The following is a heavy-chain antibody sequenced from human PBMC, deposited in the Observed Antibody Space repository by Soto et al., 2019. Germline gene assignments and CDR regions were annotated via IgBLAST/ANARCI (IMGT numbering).Heavy chain of an antibody. V-gene: IGHV4-28*01. CDR3: ARIRDGAIDSSGLYYFDY. CDR2: IYYSGST. J-gene: IGHJ4*02. CDR1: GYSISSSNW. D-gene: IGHD3-22*01. Sequence: QVQLQESGPGLVKPSDTLSLTCAVSGYSISSSNWWGWIRQPPGKGLEWIGYIYYSGSTYYNPSLKSRVTMSVDXXKXQXXLKLSSVTAVDTAVYYCARIRDGAIDSSGLYYFDYWGQGTLVTVSS.